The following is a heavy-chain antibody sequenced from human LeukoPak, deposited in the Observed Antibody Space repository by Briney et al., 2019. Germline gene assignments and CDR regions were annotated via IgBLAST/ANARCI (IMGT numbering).Heavy chain of an antibody. CDR2: TSAYNGST. CDR1: GYTFSTFG. D-gene: IGHD3-10*01. Sequence: ASVKVSCKASGYTFSTFGITWVRQAPGQGLEWMGWTSAYNGSTNYAQKLQGRVTMTTDTSTSTAYMELRSLRSDDTAVYYCASRDYSYGSESYWPLQYFDYWGQGTLVTVSS. CDR3: ASRDYSYGSESYWPLQYFDY. V-gene: IGHV1-18*01. J-gene: IGHJ4*02.